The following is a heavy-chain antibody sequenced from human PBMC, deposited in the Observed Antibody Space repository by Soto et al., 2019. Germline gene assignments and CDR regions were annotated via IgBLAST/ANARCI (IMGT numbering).Heavy chain of an antibody. D-gene: IGHD2-8*01. J-gene: IGHJ3*01. CDR1: GFTFTDAW. CDR3: TRVVTRTNNYAFDV. V-gene: IGHV3-15*07. Sequence: PGGSLRLSCAASGFTFTDAWMSWVRQAPGKGLEWVGRIKSKSAGGTAEYAAPVKDRFTISRDDSANTLYLHMNSLKTEDTAVYYCTRVVTRTNNYAFDVWGQGTMVTVSS. CDR2: IKSKSAGGTA.